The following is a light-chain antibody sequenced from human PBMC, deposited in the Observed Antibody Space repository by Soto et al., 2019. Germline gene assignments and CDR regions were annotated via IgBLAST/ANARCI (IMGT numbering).Light chain of an antibody. CDR1: SSDVGGSNF. J-gene: IGLJ1*01. V-gene: IGLV2-14*03. Sequence: QSVLTQPASVSDSPGQSITISYTGTSSDVGGSNFVSWYQQHPGKPPKLIIYDVANPPAGVSNRFSGSKSGSTASLIISRLQTEDEDDYYCVSYTSSTTYVFGTGTKVTVL. CDR2: DVA. CDR3: VSYTSSTTYV.